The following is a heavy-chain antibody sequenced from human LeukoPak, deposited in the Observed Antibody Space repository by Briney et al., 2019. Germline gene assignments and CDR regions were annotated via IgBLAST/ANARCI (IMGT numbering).Heavy chain of an antibody. D-gene: IGHD3-22*01. Sequence: SVKVSCKASGGTFSGYAISWVRQAPGQGLEWMGRIIPILGIANYAQKFQGRVTITADKSTSTAYMELSSLRSEDTAVYYCAMEGHYYDSSGYYGYWGQGTLVTVSS. J-gene: IGHJ4*02. CDR1: GGTFSGYA. CDR2: IIPILGIA. V-gene: IGHV1-69*04. CDR3: AMEGHYYDSSGYYGY.